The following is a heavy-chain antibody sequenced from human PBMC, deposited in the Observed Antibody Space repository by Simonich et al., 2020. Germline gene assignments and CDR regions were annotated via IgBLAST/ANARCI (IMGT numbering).Heavy chain of an antibody. CDR3: ARHAGFAFDI. Sequence: QLQLQESGPGLVKPSETLSLTCTVSGGSISSSSYYWGWIRQPPGKGLERIGSIYYSGSTYYNPPLNSRVTISVDTSKNQSSLKLSSVTAADTAVYYCARHAGFAFDIWGQGTMVTVSS. J-gene: IGHJ3*02. CDR1: GGSISSSSYY. D-gene: IGHD6-13*01. CDR2: IYYSGST. V-gene: IGHV4-39*01.